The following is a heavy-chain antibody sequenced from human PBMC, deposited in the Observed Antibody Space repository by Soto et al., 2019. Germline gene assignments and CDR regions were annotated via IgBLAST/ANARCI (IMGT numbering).Heavy chain of an antibody. Sequence: QLQLQESGPGLVKPSETLSLTCTVSGGSISSSSYYWGWIRQPPGKGLEWIGSIYYSGSTYYNPSLNSRVTTSVDTSMNQFALRLSSVTDADTAVYYSAGHAPAIAISDRGGQGTLVSVSS. CDR1: GGSISSSSYY. V-gene: IGHV4-39*01. CDR2: IYYSGST. D-gene: IGHD2-21*01. CDR3: AGHAPAIAISDR. J-gene: IGHJ4*02.